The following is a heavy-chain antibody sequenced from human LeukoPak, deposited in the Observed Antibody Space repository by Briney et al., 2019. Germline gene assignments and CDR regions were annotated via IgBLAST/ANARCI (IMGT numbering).Heavy chain of an antibody. CDR3: AKVNRPWGGYGSESMMTYYYMDV. CDR1: GFIFSSYG. Sequence: GGSLRLSCAASGFIFSSYGMHWVRQAPGKGLEWVAFMRYDGSKKYYADSVKGRFTISRDNSKNTLYLQMNSLRGEDTAVYYCAKVNRPWGGYGSESMMTYYYMDVWGKGTTVTISS. D-gene: IGHD3-10*01. CDR2: MRYDGSKK. J-gene: IGHJ6*03. V-gene: IGHV3-30*02.